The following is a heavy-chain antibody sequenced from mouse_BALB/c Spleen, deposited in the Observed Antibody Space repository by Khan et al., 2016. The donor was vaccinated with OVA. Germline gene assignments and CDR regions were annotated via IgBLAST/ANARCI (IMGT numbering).Heavy chain of an antibody. Sequence: EVQLQESGPGLVKPSQSLSLTCTVTGYSITSDYAWNWIRQFPGNKLEWMGYISYSGSTGYNPSLNSRISITRDTSKNQFFLQLNSVTTEDTATYYCARVFTTVYFDYWGQGTTLTVSS. CDR1: GYSITSDYA. CDR3: ARVFTTVYFDY. CDR2: ISYSGST. V-gene: IGHV3-2*02. J-gene: IGHJ2*01. D-gene: IGHD1-1*01.